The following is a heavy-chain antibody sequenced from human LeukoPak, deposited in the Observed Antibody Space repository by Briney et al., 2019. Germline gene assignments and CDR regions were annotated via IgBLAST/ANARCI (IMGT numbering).Heavy chain of an antibody. CDR2: IYYSGSA. V-gene: IGHV4-39*07. Sequence: SETLSLTCTVSGGSISSSSYYWGWIRQPPGKGLEWIGSIYYSGSAYYNPSLKSRVTISVDTSKNQFSLKLSSVTAADTAVYYCAREEYYYGSGSGFDHWGQGTLVTVSS. CDR3: AREEYYYGSGSGFDH. D-gene: IGHD3-10*01. CDR1: GGSISSSSYY. J-gene: IGHJ5*02.